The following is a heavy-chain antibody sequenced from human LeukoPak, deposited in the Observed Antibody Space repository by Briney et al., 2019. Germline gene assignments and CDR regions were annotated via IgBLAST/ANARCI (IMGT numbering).Heavy chain of an antibody. CDR2: IIPIFGTA. V-gene: IGHV1-69*13. J-gene: IGHJ6*02. Sequence: SVKVSCKASGGTFSSYAISWVRQAPGQGLEWMGGIIPIFGTANYAQKFQGRVTITADESTSTAYMELSSLRSEDTAVYYCARVGCSSTSCYTVDPRSYYYYYGMDVWGQGATVTVSS. CDR1: GGTFSSYA. D-gene: IGHD2-2*02. CDR3: ARVGCSSTSCYTVDPRSYYYYYGMDV.